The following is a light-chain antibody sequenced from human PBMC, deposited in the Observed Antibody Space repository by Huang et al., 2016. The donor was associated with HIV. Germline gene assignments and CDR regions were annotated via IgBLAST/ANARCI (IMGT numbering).Light chain of an antibody. CDR1: QSVSSN. Sequence: ATLSCRASQSVSSNLAWYQQKPGQAPRLLIYGASTRATGIPARFSGSGSGTEFTLTISSLQSEDFAVYYCQQYNNWPPWTFGQGTKVEIK. J-gene: IGKJ1*01. CDR3: QQYNNWPPWT. CDR2: GAS. V-gene: IGKV3-15*01.